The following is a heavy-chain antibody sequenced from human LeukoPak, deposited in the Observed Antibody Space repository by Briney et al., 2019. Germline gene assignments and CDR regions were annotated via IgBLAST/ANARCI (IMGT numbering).Heavy chain of an antibody. CDR3: AGLRLGELSFDY. CDR2: IYSGGST. V-gene: IGHV3-53*01. Sequence: GGSLRLSCAASGFTVSSNYMSWVRQAPGKGLEWVSVIYSGGSTYYADSVKGRFTISRDNSKNTLYLQMNSLRAEDTAVYYCAGLRLGELSFDYWGQGTLVTVSS. CDR1: GFTVSSNY. D-gene: IGHD3-16*02. J-gene: IGHJ4*02.